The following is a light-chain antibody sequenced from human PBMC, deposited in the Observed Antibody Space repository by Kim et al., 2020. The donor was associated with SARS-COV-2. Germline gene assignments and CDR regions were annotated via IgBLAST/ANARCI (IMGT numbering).Light chain of an antibody. Sequence: PGERATLSCRASQSFSTYLAWYQQKPGQAPRLLIYDASNRATGIPDRFSGSGSGTDFTLTISSLESEDFAVYYCQQRSNWPPALTFGGGTKVDIK. V-gene: IGKV3-11*01. CDR1: QSFSTY. CDR2: DAS. CDR3: QQRSNWPPALT. J-gene: IGKJ4*01.